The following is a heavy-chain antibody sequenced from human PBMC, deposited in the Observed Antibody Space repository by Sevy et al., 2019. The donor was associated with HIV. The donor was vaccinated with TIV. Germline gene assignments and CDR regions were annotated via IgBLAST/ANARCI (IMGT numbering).Heavy chain of an antibody. Sequence: GGSLRLSCAASGFTFSSYWMHWVRQAPGKGLVWVSRINSDGSSTSYADSVKGRFTISRDNAKNTLYLQMNSLRAEDTAVYYCARDQVYITGTTRYYYGMDVWGQGTTVTASS. V-gene: IGHV3-74*01. CDR1: GFTFSSYW. J-gene: IGHJ6*02. CDR3: ARDQVYITGTTRYYYGMDV. D-gene: IGHD1-20*01. CDR2: INSDGSST.